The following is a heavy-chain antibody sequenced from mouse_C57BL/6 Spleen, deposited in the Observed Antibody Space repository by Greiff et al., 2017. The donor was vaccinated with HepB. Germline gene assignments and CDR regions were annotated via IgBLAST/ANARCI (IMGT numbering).Heavy chain of an antibody. CDR1: GYTFTEYT. CDR3: ARHEPPNWPFDY. D-gene: IGHD4-1*01. CDR2: FYPGSGSI. Sequence: QVHVKQSGAELVKPGASVKLSCKASGYTFTEYTIHWVKQRSGQGLEWIGWFYPGSGSIKYNEKFKDKATLTADKSSSTVYMELSRLTSEDSAVYFCARHEPPNWPFDYWGQGTTLTVSS. V-gene: IGHV1-62-2*01. J-gene: IGHJ2*01.